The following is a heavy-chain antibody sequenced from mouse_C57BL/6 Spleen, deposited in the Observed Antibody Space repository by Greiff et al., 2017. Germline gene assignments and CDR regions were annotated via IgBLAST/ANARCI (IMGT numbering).Heavy chain of an antibody. Sequence: EVMLVESGGGLVKPGGSLKLSCAASGFTFSDYGMHWVRQAPEKGLEWVAYISSGSSTIYYADTVKGRFTISRDKAKNTLFLQMTSLRSEDTAMYYCATLDYYGSSIGAMDYWGQGTSVTVSS. D-gene: IGHD1-1*01. J-gene: IGHJ4*01. CDR2: ISSGSSTI. CDR1: GFTFSDYG. CDR3: ATLDYYGSSIGAMDY. V-gene: IGHV5-17*01.